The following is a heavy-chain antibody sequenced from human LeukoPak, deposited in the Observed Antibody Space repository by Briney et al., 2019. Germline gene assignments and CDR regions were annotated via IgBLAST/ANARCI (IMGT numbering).Heavy chain of an antibody. Sequence: GASVKVSFKPSGYTFTGYYLHWVRQAPGQALEWMGWMNPNTGATMYAQKFQDRVSMSRDTSSSTAYMDLTSLRSDDTAVYFCARDRVGSGWPRPYYFEFWGQGTLVTVSS. CDR1: GYTFTGYY. CDR2: MNPNTGAT. CDR3: ARDRVGSGWPRPYYFEF. V-gene: IGHV1-2*02. D-gene: IGHD6-19*01. J-gene: IGHJ4*02.